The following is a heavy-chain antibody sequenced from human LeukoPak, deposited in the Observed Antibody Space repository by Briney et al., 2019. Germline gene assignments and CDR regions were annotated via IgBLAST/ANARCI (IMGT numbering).Heavy chain of an antibody. Sequence: PGGSLRLSCAASGFTFSSYGMHWVRQAPGKGLEWMAVISYDGSNKYYADSVKGRFTISRDNSKNTLYLQMNSLRAEDTAVYYCARDPYYYDSSGYYGEGFDYWGQGTLVTVSS. CDR2: ISYDGSNK. CDR3: ARDPYYYDSSGYYGEGFDY. J-gene: IGHJ4*02. V-gene: IGHV3-30*03. CDR1: GFTFSSYG. D-gene: IGHD3-22*01.